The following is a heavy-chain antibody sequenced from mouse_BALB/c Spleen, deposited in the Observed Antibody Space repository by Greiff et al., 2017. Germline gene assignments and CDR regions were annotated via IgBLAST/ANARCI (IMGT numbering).Heavy chain of an antibody. Sequence: EVKLMESGGGLVQPGGSMKLSCVASGFTFSNYWMNWVRQSPEKGLEWVAEIRLKSNNYATHYAESVKGRFTISRDDSKSSVYLQMNNLRAEDTGIYYCTRYYYGSSPYFDYWGQGTTLTVSS. D-gene: IGHD1-1*01. J-gene: IGHJ2*01. V-gene: IGHV6-6*02. CDR2: IRLKSNNYAT. CDR3: TRYYYGSSPYFDY. CDR1: GFTFSNYW.